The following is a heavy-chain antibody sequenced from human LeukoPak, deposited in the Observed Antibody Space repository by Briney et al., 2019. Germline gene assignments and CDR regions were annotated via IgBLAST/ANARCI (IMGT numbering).Heavy chain of an antibody. CDR1: GYTLTELS. J-gene: IGHJ4*02. Sequence: GASVKVSCKVSGYTLTELSMHWVRQAPGKGLEWMGGFDPEGGETIYAQKFQGRVTMTEDTSTDTAYMELSSLRSEDTAVYYCATSSYYDFWSGYDYWGQGTLVTVSS. CDR2: FDPEGGET. V-gene: IGHV1-24*01. D-gene: IGHD3-3*01. CDR3: ATSSYYDFWSGYDY.